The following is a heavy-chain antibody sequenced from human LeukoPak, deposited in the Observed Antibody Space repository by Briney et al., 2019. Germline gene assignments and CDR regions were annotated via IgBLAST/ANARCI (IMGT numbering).Heavy chain of an antibody. CDR1: GGTFSSYA. CDR2: IIPIFGTA. Sequence: ASVKVSCKASGGTFSSYAISWVRQAPGQGLEWMGGIIPIFGTANYAQKFQGRVTITTDESTSTAYMELSSLRSEDTAVYYCARGHDSSGYYSYYYYVDVWGKGTTVTVSS. D-gene: IGHD3-22*01. J-gene: IGHJ6*03. CDR3: ARGHDSSGYYSYYYYVDV. V-gene: IGHV1-69*05.